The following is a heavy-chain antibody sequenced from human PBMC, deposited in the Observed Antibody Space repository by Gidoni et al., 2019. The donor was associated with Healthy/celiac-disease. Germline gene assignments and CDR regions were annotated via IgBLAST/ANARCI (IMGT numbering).Heavy chain of an antibody. V-gene: IGHV4-39*01. D-gene: IGHD3-10*01. J-gene: IGHJ5*02. Sequence: QLQLQESGPGLVKPSETLSLTCTVSGGSISSSSYYWGWIRQPPGKGLEWIGSIYYSGSTYYNPSLKSRVTISVDTAKNQFSLKLSSVTAADTAVYYCARQRAWITMVRGVINWFDPWGQGTLVTVSS. CDR2: IYYSGST. CDR3: ARQRAWITMVRGVINWFDP. CDR1: GGSISSSSYY.